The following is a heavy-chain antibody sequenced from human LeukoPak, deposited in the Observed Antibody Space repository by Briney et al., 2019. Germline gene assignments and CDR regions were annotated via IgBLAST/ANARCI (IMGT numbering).Heavy chain of an antibody. CDR3: ARAELWFGELGGYYYYGMDV. Sequence: PGGSLRLSCAASGFTFSSYAMHWVRQAPGKGLEWVAVISYDGSNKYYADSVKGRFTISRDNSKNTLYLQMNSLRAEDTAVYYCARAELWFGELGGYYYYGMDVWGKGTTVTDSS. CDR2: ISYDGSNK. CDR1: GFTFSSYA. V-gene: IGHV3-30*04. J-gene: IGHJ6*04. D-gene: IGHD3-10*01.